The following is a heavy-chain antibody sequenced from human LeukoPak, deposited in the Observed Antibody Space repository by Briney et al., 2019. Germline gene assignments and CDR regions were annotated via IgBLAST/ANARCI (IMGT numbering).Heavy chain of an antibody. CDR2: INHSGST. D-gene: IGHD6-19*01. V-gene: IGHV4-34*01. CDR3: ARHVSSGWYPEGYYYYYMDV. CDR1: GGSFSDYY. Sequence: SETLSLTCAVYGGSFSDYYWSWIRQPPGKGLEWIGEINHSGSTNYNPSLKSRVTISVDTSKNQFSLKLSSVTAADTAVYYCARHVSSGWYPEGYYYYYMDVWGKGTTVTISS. J-gene: IGHJ6*03.